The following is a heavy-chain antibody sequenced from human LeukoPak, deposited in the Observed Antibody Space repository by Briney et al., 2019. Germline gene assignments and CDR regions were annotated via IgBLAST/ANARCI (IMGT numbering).Heavy chain of an antibody. CDR2: IIPIFGTA. D-gene: IGHD5-18*01. CDR3: ASRESHVDTAMVVDY. J-gene: IGHJ4*02. V-gene: IGHV1-69*05. Sequence: SVKVSCKAFGGTFSSYAISWVRQAPGQGLEWMGGIIPIFGTANYAQKFQGRVTITTDESTSTAYMELSSLRSEDTAVYYCASRESHVDTAMVVDYWGQGTLVTVSS. CDR1: GGTFSSYA.